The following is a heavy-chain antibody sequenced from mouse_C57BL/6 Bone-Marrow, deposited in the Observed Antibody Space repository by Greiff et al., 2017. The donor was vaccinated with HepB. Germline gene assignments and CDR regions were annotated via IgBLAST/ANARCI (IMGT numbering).Heavy chain of an antibody. CDR1: GFTFSSYA. Sequence: EVHLVESGGGLVKPGGSLKLSCAASGFTFSSYAMSWVRQTPEKRLEWVATISDGGSYTYYPDNVKGRFTISRDNAKNNLYLQMSHLKSEDTAMYYCAREVTGTLYYFDYWGQGTTLTVSS. V-gene: IGHV5-4*01. J-gene: IGHJ2*01. CDR2: ISDGGSYT. CDR3: AREVTGTLYYFDY. D-gene: IGHD4-1*01.